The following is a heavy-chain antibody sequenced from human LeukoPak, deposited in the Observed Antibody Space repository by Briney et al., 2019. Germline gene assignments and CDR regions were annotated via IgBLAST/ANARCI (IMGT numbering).Heavy chain of an antibody. CDR3: ARDFWNFDDSRGYYRDFDS. V-gene: IGHV1-18*01. CDR2: IGSYAGDT. J-gene: IGHJ5*01. Sequence: ASAKVSCKASSYISWVRQAPGQGLEWMGWIGSYAGDTYYAQKFQGRVTVTTDTSSSTAYMELRSLRSDDTAVYYCARDFWNFDDSRGYYRDFDSWGQGTLVTVSS. D-gene: IGHD3-22*01. CDR1: SSY.